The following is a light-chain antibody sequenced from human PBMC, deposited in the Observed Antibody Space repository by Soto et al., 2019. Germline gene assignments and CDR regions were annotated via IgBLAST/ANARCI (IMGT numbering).Light chain of an antibody. Sequence: DIHMTPPPSTLSASVGDRVTITCRASQSISTPLAWYQQKPKKAPKLEIYLAPTLESGDPARYSGSGSATEFTPSISSLPPDDFATYYCQQYGSSSRAFGQGTKV. J-gene: IGKJ1*01. CDR3: QQYGSSSRA. CDR2: LAP. V-gene: IGKV1-5*03. CDR1: QSISTP.